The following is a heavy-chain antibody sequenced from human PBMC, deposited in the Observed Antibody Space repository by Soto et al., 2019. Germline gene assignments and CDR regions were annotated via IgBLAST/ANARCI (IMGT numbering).Heavy chain of an antibody. J-gene: IGHJ6*03. CDR1: GGSISSSSYY. Sequence: SETLSLTCTVSGGSISSSSYYWGWIRQPPGKGLEWIGSIYYSGSTYYNPSLKSRVTISVDTSKNQFSLKLSSVTAADTAVYYCARPHCSSTSCYYYMDVWGKGTTVTVSS. V-gene: IGHV4-39*01. D-gene: IGHD2-2*01. CDR2: IYYSGST. CDR3: ARPHCSSTSCYYYMDV.